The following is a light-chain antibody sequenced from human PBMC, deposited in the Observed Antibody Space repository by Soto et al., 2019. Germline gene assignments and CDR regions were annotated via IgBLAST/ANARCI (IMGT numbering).Light chain of an antibody. V-gene: IGKV3-20*01. CDR1: QSVSGNY. Sequence: EIVLTQSPGTLSLSPGERATLSCRASQSVSGNYVAWYQQKPGQAPRLLIYGASSRASGIPDRFSGSGSGTDFTLTISRLEPDALAGYYCQQYDFSLRTFGKGSKVE. J-gene: IGKJ1*01. CDR3: QQYDFSLRT. CDR2: GAS.